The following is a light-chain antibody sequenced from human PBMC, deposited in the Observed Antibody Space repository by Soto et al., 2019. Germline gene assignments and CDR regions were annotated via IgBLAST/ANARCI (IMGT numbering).Light chain of an antibody. Sequence: QSVLTQPPSASGAPGQRVIISCSGSSSNIGSNTVNWSQQVPATAPKLLIYNNNQRPSGVPGRFSDSKSGTSASLAISGLESEDEANYYCATWDDSLNSVVFGGGTKLTVL. V-gene: IGLV1-44*01. CDR1: SSNIGSNT. CDR2: NNN. J-gene: IGLJ2*01. CDR3: ATWDDSLNSVV.